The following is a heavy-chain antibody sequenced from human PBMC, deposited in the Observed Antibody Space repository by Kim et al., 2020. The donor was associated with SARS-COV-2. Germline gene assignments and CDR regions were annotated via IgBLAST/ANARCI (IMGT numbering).Heavy chain of an antibody. J-gene: IGHJ3*02. CDR2: INHSGST. CDR3: ARGLPTRWLLLPNAFDI. Sequence: SETLSLTCAVYGGSFSGYYWSWIRQPPGKGLEWIGEINHSGSTNYNPSLKSRVTISVDTSKNQFSLKLSSVTAADTAVYYCARGLPTRWLLLPNAFDIWG. V-gene: IGHV4-34*01. CDR1: GGSFSGYY. D-gene: IGHD3-22*01.